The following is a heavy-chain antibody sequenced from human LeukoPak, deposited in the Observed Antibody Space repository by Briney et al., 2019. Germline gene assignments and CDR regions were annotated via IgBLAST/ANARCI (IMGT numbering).Heavy chain of an antibody. Sequence: GGSLRLSCAASGFTFSSYSINWVRQAPGKGLEWVLSISSSSSYIYYADSVKGRFTISRDNAKNSLYLQMNSLRAEDTAVYYCAREEGVVPAAYDYWGQGTLVTVSS. V-gene: IGHV3-21*04. J-gene: IGHJ4*02. D-gene: IGHD2-2*01. CDR2: ISSSSSYI. CDR3: AREEGVVPAAYDY. CDR1: GFTFSSYS.